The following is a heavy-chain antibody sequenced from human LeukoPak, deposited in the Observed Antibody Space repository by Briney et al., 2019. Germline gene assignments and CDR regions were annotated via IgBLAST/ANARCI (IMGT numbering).Heavy chain of an antibody. D-gene: IGHD6-13*01. J-gene: IGHJ6*02. CDR1: GGSISSYY. CDR2: TYYSGST. V-gene: IGHV4-59*01. Sequence: SETLSLTCTVSGGSISSYYWSWIRQPPGKGLEWIGYTYYSGSTNYNPSLKSRVTISVDTSKNQSSLKLSSVTAADTAVYYCARDLRSSSYGMDVWGQGTTVTVSS. CDR3: ARDLRSSSYGMDV.